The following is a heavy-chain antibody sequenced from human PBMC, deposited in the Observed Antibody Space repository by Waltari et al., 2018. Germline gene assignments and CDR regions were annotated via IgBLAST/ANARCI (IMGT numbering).Heavy chain of an antibody. CDR3: ARRIQWVQIDF. CDR2: IYGHSGST. D-gene: IGHD5-12*01. V-gene: IGHV4-38-2*01. J-gene: IGHJ4*02. Sequence: QVLLQESGPGLVRPSETMSLTCAVSGGSFSSYWWGWVRQPPGKGLEWIGSIYGHSGSTEYNPSLKSRATISRDTSKNQFSLKLSSVTAADTAVYYCARRIQWVQIDFWGQGVLVTVSS. CDR1: GGSFSSYW.